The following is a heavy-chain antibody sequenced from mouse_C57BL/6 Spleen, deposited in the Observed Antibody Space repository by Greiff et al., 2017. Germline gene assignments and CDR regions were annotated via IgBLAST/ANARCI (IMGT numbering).Heavy chain of an antibody. CDR1: GYTFTSYW. D-gene: IGHD1-1*01. CDR2: IDPSDSYT. Sequence: VQLQQPGAELVRPGTSVKLSCKASGYTFTSYWMHWVKQRPGQGLEWIGVIDPSDSYTNYNQKFKGKATLTVDTSSSTAYMQLSSLTSEDSAVYYCARSRGGYYYGSSSYYYAMDYWGQGTSVTVSS. V-gene: IGHV1-59*01. CDR3: ARSRGGYYYGSSSYYYAMDY. J-gene: IGHJ4*01.